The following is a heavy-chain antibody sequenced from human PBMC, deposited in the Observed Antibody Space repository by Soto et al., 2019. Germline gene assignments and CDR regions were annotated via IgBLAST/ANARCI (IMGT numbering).Heavy chain of an antibody. CDR2: ISAYNRKT. V-gene: IGHV1-18*04. J-gene: IGHJ6*02. Sequence: VASVMVSCKASGYTFTSYGISWVRQAPGQGLEWMGWISAYNRKTNYAQKLQGRVTMTTDTSTSTAYMELRSLRSDDTAVYYCARDGYCSGGSCYSLPYGMDVWGQGTTVTVSS. CDR1: GYTFTSYG. CDR3: ARDGYCSGGSCYSLPYGMDV. D-gene: IGHD2-15*01.